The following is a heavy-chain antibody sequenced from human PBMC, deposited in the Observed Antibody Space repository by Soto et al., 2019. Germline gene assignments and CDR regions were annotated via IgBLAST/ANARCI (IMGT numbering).Heavy chain of an antibody. CDR3: ARGQGFWSGYYST. J-gene: IGHJ5*02. CDR1: GGSFSGYY. CDR2: INHSGST. Sequence: PSETLSLTCAVYGGSFSGYYWSWIRQPPGKGLEWIGEINHSGSTNYNPSLKSRVTISVDTSKNQFSLKLSSVTAADTAVYYCARGQGFWSGYYSTWGQGTLVTVS. V-gene: IGHV4-34*01. D-gene: IGHD3-3*01.